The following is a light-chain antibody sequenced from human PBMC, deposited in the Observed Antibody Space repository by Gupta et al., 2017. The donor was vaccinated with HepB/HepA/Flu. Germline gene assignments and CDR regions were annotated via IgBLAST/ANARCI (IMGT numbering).Light chain of an antibody. Sequence: IVMTQSPATLSVSPGESATFSCRASQSVAGDIAWCQHRPGQAPRVLIYGASTRDTGIPARFGGSGSGTEFTLTITRLQSEDSAVYYCQHYHKWPFTFGPGTKVII. CDR3: QHYHKWPFT. CDR2: GAS. V-gene: IGKV3-15*01. J-gene: IGKJ3*01. CDR1: QSVAGD.